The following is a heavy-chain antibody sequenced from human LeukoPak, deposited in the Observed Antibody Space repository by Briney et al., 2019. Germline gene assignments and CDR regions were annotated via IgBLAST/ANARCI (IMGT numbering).Heavy chain of an antibody. CDR3: ARDRDWAYGSGSYGFWY. V-gene: IGHV4-61*02. CDR2: IYTSGST. D-gene: IGHD3-10*01. Sequence: PSETLSLTCTVSGGSISSGSYYWSWIRQPAGKGLEWIGRIYTSGSTNYNPSLKSRVTISVDTSKNQFSLKLSSVTAADTAVYYCARDRDWAYGSGSYGFWYWGQGTLVTVSS. CDR1: GGSISSGSYY. J-gene: IGHJ4*02.